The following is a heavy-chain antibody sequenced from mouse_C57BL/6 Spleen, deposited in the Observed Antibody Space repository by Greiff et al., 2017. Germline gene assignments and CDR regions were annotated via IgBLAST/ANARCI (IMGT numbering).Heavy chain of an antibody. D-gene: IGHD4-1*02. CDR2: INPNNGGT. V-gene: IGHV1-18*01. J-gene: IGHJ1*03. Sequence: VQLKESGPELVKPGASVKIPCKASGYTFTDYNMDWVKQSHGKSLEWIGDINPNNGGTIYNQKFKGKATLTVDKSSSTAYMELRSLTSEDTAVYYCARKPSNWDWYFDVWGTGTTVTVSS. CDR1: GYTFTDYN. CDR3: ARKPSNWDWYFDV.